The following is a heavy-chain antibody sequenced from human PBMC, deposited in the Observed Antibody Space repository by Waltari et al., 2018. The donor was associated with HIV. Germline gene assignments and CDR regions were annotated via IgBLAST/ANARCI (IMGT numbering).Heavy chain of an antibody. Sequence: EVQLLESGGGLVQPGGSLRLSCAAYGLTFSSFAMNWVRQAPGKGLEWVSSISGSGGSTYYADSVKGRFTISRDNSKNTLYLQMSSLRAEDTAVYYCAKGSGTTVANWYFDLWGRGTLVTVSS. CDR1: GLTFSSFA. CDR2: ISGSGGST. J-gene: IGHJ2*01. V-gene: IGHV3-23*01. D-gene: IGHD4-17*01. CDR3: AKGSGTTVANWYFDL.